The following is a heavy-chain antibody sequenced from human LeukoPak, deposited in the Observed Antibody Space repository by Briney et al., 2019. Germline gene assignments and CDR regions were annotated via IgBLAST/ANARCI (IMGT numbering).Heavy chain of an antibody. J-gene: IGHJ4*02. CDR1: GFTFSSYG. CDR3: AGDRAVYYYDSSGFDY. D-gene: IGHD3-22*01. CDR2: IWYDGSNE. Sequence: PGGSLRLSCAASGFTFSSYGMHWVRQAPGKGLEWVAVIWYDGSNEYYADSVKGRFTISRDNSKNTLYLQMNSLRAEDTAVYYCAGDRAVYYYDSSGFDYWGQGTLVTVSS. V-gene: IGHV3-33*01.